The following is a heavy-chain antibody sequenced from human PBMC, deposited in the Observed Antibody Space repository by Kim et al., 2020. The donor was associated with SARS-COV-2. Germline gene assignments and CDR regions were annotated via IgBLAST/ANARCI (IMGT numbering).Heavy chain of an antibody. V-gene: IGHV3-64*01. J-gene: IGHJ4*02. D-gene: IGHD6-19*01. CDR3: ARVGYSSGWYFDY. Sequence: GGSLRLSCVASGFSFSSYTMHWVRQAPGKGLEYVSAISSDGGSTSYANSVKGRFTISRDNSKNTLYLQMGSLRAEDMAVYYCARVGYSSGWYFDYWGQGTLVTVSS. CDR1: GFSFSSYT. CDR2: ISSDGGST.